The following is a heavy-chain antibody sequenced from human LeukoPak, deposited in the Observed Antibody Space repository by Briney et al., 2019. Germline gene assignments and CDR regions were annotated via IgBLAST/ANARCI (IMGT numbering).Heavy chain of an antibody. J-gene: IGHJ4*02. CDR1: GYTFISYA. D-gene: IGHD6-19*01. CDR3: ARGPYSSDWFFDH. CDR2: INADNGNT. V-gene: IGHV1-3*03. Sequence: ASVKVSCKTSGYTFISYAMHWVRQAPGQRLEWMGWINADNGNTKYSQEFQGRVIITRDTSASTAYMELSSLRSEDMAVYYCARGPYSSDWFFDHWGQGTLVTVSS.